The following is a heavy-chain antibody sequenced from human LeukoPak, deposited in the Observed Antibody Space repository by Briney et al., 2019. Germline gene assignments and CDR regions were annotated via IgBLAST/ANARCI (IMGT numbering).Heavy chain of an antibody. CDR1: GGSISSSSYY. CDR2: IYYSGST. J-gene: IGHJ5*02. V-gene: IGHV4-39*01. CDR3: ARLGGISGWFDP. Sequence: SETLSLTCTVSGGSISSSSYYWGWIRQPPGKGLEWIGSIYYSGSTYYNPSLKSRVTISVDTSKNQFSLKLSSVTAADTAVYYCARLGGISGWFDPWGQGTLVTVSS. D-gene: IGHD3-16*01.